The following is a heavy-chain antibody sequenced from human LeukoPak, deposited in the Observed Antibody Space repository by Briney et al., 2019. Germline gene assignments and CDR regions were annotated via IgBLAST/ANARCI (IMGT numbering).Heavy chain of an antibody. CDR3: AREGGGLGYFDS. V-gene: IGHV1-46*01. Sequence: GASVKVSCKASGYTFTSYYMHWVRQAPGQGLEWMGVTNRGGGATSFAPKFQDRVAVTGDASTSTVYMELSNLRSEDTAVYYCAREGGGLGYFDSWGQGSLVIVSS. CDR2: TNRGGGAT. J-gene: IGHJ4*02. CDR1: GYTFTSYY. D-gene: IGHD3-16*01.